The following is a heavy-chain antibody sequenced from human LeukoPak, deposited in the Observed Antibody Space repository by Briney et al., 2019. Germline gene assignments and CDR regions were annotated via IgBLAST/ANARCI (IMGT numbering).Heavy chain of an antibody. CDR3: ARGGSLEN. D-gene: IGHD3-16*01. J-gene: IGHJ4*02. CDR1: GFTLNRYW. Sequence: GGSLRLSCAASGFTLNRYWMSWVRQAPGKGLEWVANINEDGGERHYVDSVKGRFTTSRDNAKNSLYLQMNSLRAEDTAVYYCARGGSLENWGGGTLVTVSS. V-gene: IGHV3-7*01. CDR2: INEDGGER.